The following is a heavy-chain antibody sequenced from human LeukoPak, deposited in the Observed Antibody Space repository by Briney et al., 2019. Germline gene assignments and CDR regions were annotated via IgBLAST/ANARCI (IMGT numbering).Heavy chain of an antibody. J-gene: IGHJ4*02. CDR1: GFTFSSYS. Sequence: GGSLRLSCAASGFTFSSYSMNWVRQAPGKGLEWVSSISSSSSYIYYADSVKGRFTISRDNAKNSLYLQMNSLRAEDTAVYYRARDRNWNDLSLPFDYWGQGTLVTVSS. D-gene: IGHD1-1*01. V-gene: IGHV3-21*01. CDR2: ISSSSSYI. CDR3: ARDRNWNDLSLPFDY.